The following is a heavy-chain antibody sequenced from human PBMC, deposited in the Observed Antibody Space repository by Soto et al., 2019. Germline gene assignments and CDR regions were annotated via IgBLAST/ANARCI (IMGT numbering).Heavy chain of an antibody. V-gene: IGHV4-59*08. CDR2: IYYSGST. D-gene: IGHD3-3*01. CDR1: GFSISSYY. CDR3: ARMAHYEDFANNAFDI. J-gene: IGHJ3*02. Sequence: SDTLSLTYTVTGFSISSYYWSWILKPPGKGLECIGYIYYSGSTNYNPSLKSRATISVDTSKNQFSLKLSSVTAADTAVYYCARMAHYEDFANNAFDIWGQGTMVT.